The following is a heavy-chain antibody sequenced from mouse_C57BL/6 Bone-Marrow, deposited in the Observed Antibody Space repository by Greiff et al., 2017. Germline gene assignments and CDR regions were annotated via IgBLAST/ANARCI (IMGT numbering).Heavy chain of an antibody. D-gene: IGHD1-3*01. CDR1: GYTFTSYW. J-gene: IGHJ4*01. CDR3: ARTRKGGVYYAMDD. CDR2: IDPSDSYT. V-gene: IGHV1-69*01. Sequence: QVQLQQPGAELVMPGASVKLSCKASGYTFTSYWMHWVKQRPGQGLEWIGEIDPSDSYTNYNQKFQGKSTLTVDTSSSPAYVQLSSLTSEDSAVYYCARTRKGGVYYAMDDWGQGTSVTVSS.